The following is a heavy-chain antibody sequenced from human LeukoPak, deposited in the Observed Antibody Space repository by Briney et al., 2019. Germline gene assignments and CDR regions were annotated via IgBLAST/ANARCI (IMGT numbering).Heavy chain of an antibody. V-gene: IGHV4-39*01. CDR1: GGSISSSSYY. J-gene: IGHJ4*02. Sequence: SETLSLTCTVSGGSISSSSYYWGWIRQPPGKGLEWIGSIYYSGSTYYNPSLKSRVTISVDTSKNQFSLKLSSVTAADTAVYYCARRSGSSWTGYFDSWGQGTLGTVSS. CDR2: IYYSGST. CDR3: ARRSGSSWTGYFDS. D-gene: IGHD6-13*01.